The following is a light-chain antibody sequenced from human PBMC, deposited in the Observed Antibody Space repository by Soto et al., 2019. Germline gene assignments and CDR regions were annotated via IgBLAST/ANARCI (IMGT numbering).Light chain of an antibody. Sequence: DIEMTQSPSTLSASLGDRVTITCRASQSLGIWLAWHQQKPGKAPKLLIYDASTLKSGVPSRFSASGSWTKLTLTISSLQPDDFATYYCQEYNSYSGPFGQGTKVDIX. CDR1: QSLGIW. J-gene: IGKJ1*01. V-gene: IGKV1-5*01. CDR3: QEYNSYSGP. CDR2: DAS.